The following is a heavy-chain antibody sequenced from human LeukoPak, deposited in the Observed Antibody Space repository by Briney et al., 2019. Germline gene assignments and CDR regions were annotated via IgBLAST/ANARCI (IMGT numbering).Heavy chain of an antibody. V-gene: IGHV5-51*01. J-gene: IGHJ5*02. Sequence: GESLKISCKGSGYSFTSYWIGWVRQMPGKGLEWMGIIYPGDSDTRYSPSFQGQVTISADKSISTAYLQWSSLKASDTAMYYCARTGYSSWYEGDLLDWFDPWGQGTLVTVSS. D-gene: IGHD6-13*01. CDR3: ARTGYSSWYEGDLLDWFDP. CDR1: GYSFTSYW. CDR2: IYPGDSDT.